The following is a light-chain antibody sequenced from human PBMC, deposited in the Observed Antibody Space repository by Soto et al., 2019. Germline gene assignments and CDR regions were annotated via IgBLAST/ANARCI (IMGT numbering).Light chain of an antibody. J-gene: IGKJ4*01. Sequence: DIQITQSPSTLSASVGDRVTITCRASQSISSWLAWYQQKPGKAPKLLIYDASSLESGVPSRFSGSGSGTEFTLTISSLQPDDFATYYCQQYNSYSLTFGGGTKADIK. CDR1: QSISSW. V-gene: IGKV1-5*01. CDR3: QQYNSYSLT. CDR2: DAS.